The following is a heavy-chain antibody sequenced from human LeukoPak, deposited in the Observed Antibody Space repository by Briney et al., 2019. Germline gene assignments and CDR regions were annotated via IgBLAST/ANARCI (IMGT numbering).Heavy chain of an antibody. Sequence: SETLSLTCAVYGGSFSGYYWSWIRQPPGKGLEWIGEINHSGSTNYNPSLKCRVTISVDTSKNQFSLKLSSVTAADTAVYYCARGEYYYDSSGYPRSTAFDIWGQGTMVTVSS. CDR2: INHSGST. V-gene: IGHV4-34*01. CDR3: ARGEYYYDSSGYPRSTAFDI. J-gene: IGHJ3*02. CDR1: GGSFSGYY. D-gene: IGHD3-22*01.